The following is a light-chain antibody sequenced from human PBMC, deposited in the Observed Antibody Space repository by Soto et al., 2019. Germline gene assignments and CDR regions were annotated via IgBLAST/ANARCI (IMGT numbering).Light chain of an antibody. CDR1: QSISKTY. CDR2: GAS. CDR3: QQFSASPYT. J-gene: IGKJ2*01. Sequence: EIMLTQSPDILSLSPGERATLSCRVSQSISKTYVAWYQQRPGQAPKLLISGASGWAIGIPDRFSASGSGTDFSLTISNIDPEDCAIYYCQQFSASPYTFGQGTRLDI. V-gene: IGKV3-20*01.